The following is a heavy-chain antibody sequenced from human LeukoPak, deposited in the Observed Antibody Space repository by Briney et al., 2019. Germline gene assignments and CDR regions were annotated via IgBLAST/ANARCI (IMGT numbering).Heavy chain of an antibody. D-gene: IGHD5-12*01. CDR1: GFTFSSYG. CDR3: AKGLVIVATNPFDY. V-gene: IGHV3-30*02. Sequence: GGSLRLSCAASGFTFSSYGMHWVRQAPGKGLEWVAFIWYDGSNKYYADSVKGRFTISRDNSKKTLYLQMNILRVEDTAVYYCAKGLVIVATNPFDYWGQGTLVTVSS. CDR2: IWYDGSNK. J-gene: IGHJ4*02.